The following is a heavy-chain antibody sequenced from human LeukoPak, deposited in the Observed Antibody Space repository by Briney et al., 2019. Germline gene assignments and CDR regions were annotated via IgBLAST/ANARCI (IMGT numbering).Heavy chain of an antibody. CDR1: GGSFSGYY. D-gene: IGHD3-10*01. J-gene: IGHJ6*03. Sequence: SETLSLTCAVYGGSFSGYYWSWIRHPPGKGLEWIGEINHSGSTNYNPSLKSRVTISVDTTKNQFSLKLSSVTAADTAVYYCARVDRGVILYYYYMDVWGKGTTVTVSS. CDR3: ARVDRGVILYYYYMDV. V-gene: IGHV4-34*01. CDR2: INHSGST.